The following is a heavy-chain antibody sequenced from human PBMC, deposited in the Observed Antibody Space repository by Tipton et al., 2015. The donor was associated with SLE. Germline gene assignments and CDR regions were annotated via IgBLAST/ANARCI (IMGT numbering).Heavy chain of an antibody. J-gene: IGHJ4*02. D-gene: IGHD2-21*02. CDR1: GFTFSSYA. CDR2: ISYDGSNK. Sequence: SLRLSCAASGFTFSSYAMHWVRQAPGKGLEWVAVISYDGSNKYYADSGKGRFTISRDNSKNTLYLQMNSLRAEDTAVYYCARERLLFPMDYWGQGTLVTVSS. CDR3: ARERLLFPMDY. V-gene: IGHV3-30*04.